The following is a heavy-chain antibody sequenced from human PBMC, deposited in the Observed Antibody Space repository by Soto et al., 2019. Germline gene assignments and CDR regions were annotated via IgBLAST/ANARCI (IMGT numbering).Heavy chain of an antibody. CDR2: ISISGIT. J-gene: IGHJ4*02. Sequence: SETLSLTCAVSGASITNYFWNWVRQPAGKGLEWIGRISISGITNYNPSLKSRVTMSLDTSKNQFSLKLSSVTAVDTAVYYCASLGPTVDYWGQGTLVTVSS. D-gene: IGHD1-26*01. CDR3: ASLGPTVDY. CDR1: GASITNYF. V-gene: IGHV4-4*07.